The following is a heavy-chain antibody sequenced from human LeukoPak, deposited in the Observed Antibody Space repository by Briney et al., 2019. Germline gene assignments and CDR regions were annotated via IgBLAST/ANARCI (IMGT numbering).Heavy chain of an antibody. CDR1: RFTFINYW. CDR2: ISSDGSRT. V-gene: IGHV3-74*01. Sequence: GGSLRLSCAASRFTFINYWMHWVRQAPGKGLVWVSYISSDGSRTDYADSVKGRFTISRDNAKNSLYLQMNSLRAEDTAVYYCARDLYCSSTSCRNDYWGQGTLVTVSS. J-gene: IGHJ4*02. CDR3: ARDLYCSSTSCRNDY. D-gene: IGHD2-2*01.